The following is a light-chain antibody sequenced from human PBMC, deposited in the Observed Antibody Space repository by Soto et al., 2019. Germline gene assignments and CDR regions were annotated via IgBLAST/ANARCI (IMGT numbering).Light chain of an antibody. CDR3: QQRSTWPPFS. J-gene: IGKJ3*01. CDR1: QSIGSY. Sequence: EIVLTQSPATLSLSLGERATLSCRASQSIGSYLAWYQHKLGQPPRLLIYDSTNRATGLPVRFSGSGSGTDFTLTISSLEREDVAVYYCQQRSTWPPFSFGPGTKVDIK. CDR2: DST. V-gene: IGKV3-11*01.